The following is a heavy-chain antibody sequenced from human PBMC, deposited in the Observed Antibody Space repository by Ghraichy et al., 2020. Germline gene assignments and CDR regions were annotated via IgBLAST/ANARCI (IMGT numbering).Heavy chain of an antibody. CDR2: ISAYNGNT. V-gene: IGHV1-18*01. Sequence: ASVKVSCKASGYTFTSYGISWVRQAPGQGLEWMGWISAYNGNTNYAQKLQGRVTMTTDTSTSTAYMELRSLRSDDTAVYYCAREGVPGIAVAGKNNWFDPWGQGTLVTVSS. CDR1: GYTFTSYG. J-gene: IGHJ5*02. D-gene: IGHD6-19*01. CDR3: AREGVPGIAVAGKNNWFDP.